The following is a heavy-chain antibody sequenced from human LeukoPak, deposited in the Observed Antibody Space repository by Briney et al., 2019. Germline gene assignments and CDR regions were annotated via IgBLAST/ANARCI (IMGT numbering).Heavy chain of an antibody. V-gene: IGHV3-30*04. CDR1: GFTFSSYA. CDR2: ISYDGSNK. J-gene: IGHJ5*02. D-gene: IGHD6-13*01. Sequence: PGRSLRLSWAAAGFTFSSYAMHWVRQAPGKGLEWVAVISYDGSNKYYADSVKGRFTISRDNSKNTLYLQMNSLRAEDTAVYYCARDAHSSSWYLNWFDHWGQGTLVTVSS. CDR3: ARDAHSSSWYLNWFDH.